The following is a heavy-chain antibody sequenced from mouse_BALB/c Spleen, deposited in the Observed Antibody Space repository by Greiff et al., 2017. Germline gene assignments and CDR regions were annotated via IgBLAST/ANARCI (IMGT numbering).Heavy chain of an antibody. Sequence: DVMLVESGGGLVQPGGSRKLSCAASGFTFSSFGMHWVRQAPEKGLEWVAYISSGSSTIYYADTVKGRFTISRDNPKNTLFLQMTSLRSEDTAMYYCARSRYAMDYWGQGTSVTVSA. CDR3: ARSRYAMDY. J-gene: IGHJ4*01. V-gene: IGHV5-17*02. CDR2: ISSGSSTI. CDR1: GFTFSSFG.